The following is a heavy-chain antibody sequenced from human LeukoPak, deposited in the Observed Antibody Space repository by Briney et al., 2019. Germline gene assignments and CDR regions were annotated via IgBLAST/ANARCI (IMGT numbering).Heavy chain of an antibody. CDR1: GVSISSYS. Sequence: SETLSLTCSVSGVSISSYSWSWIRHAPGKALEWIGSIYYSGSPNYNPSLRSRVTMSVDTSNNQFSLWLSSVTSADTAVYHCARGGVAAPYARSEYYFDLWGQGTLVTVSS. J-gene: IGHJ4*02. D-gene: IGHD6-19*01. CDR3: ARGGVAAPYARSEYYFDL. V-gene: IGHV4-59*01. CDR2: IYYSGSP.